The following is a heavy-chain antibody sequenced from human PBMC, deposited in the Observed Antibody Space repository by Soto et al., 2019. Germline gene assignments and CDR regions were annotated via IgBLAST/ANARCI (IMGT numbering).Heavy chain of an antibody. CDR2: IWYDGSNK. CDR1: GFTFSSYG. V-gene: IGHV3-33*01. J-gene: IGHJ4*02. Sequence: GGSLRLSCAASGFTFSSYGMHWVRQAPGKGLEWVAVIWYDGSNKYYADSVKGRFTISRDNSKNTLYLQMNSLRAEDTAVYYCARGGRRYFDWLLRTGFDYWGQGTLVTVSS. D-gene: IGHD3-9*01. CDR3: ARGGRRYFDWLLRTGFDY.